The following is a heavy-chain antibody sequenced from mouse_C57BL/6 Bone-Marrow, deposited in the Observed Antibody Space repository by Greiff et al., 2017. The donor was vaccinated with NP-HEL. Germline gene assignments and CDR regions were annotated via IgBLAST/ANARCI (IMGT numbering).Heavy chain of an antibody. CDR3: ARGGIYYDYAWFAY. D-gene: IGHD2-4*01. J-gene: IGHJ3*01. CDR1: GYAFTNYL. Sequence: QVQLKESGAELVRPGTSVKVSCKASGYAFTNYLIEWVKQRPGQGLEWIGVINPGSGGTNYNEKFKGKATLTADNSSSTAYMQLSSLTSEDSAVYCCARGGIYYDYAWFAYWGQGTLVTVSA. CDR2: INPGSGGT. V-gene: IGHV1-54*01.